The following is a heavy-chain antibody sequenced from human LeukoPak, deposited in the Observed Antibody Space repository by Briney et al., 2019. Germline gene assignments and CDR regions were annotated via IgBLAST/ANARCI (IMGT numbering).Heavy chain of an antibody. CDR1: GFTFSSYW. CDR2: IKRDGSDK. J-gene: IGHJ4*02. Sequence: PGGSLRLSCAASGFTFSSYWMSWVLQAPGKGLEWVANIKRDGSDKYYVGSVEGRFTISRDNDKNSLYLQMSSLRAEDTAIYYCARALYNRGWYPDYFDSWGQGALVTVSS. CDR3: ARALYNRGWYPDYFDS. V-gene: IGHV3-7*01. D-gene: IGHD6-19*01.